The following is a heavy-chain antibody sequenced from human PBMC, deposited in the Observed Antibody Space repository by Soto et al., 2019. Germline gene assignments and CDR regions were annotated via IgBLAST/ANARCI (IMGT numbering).Heavy chain of an antibody. D-gene: IGHD6-13*01. CDR3: SRKLDGAADRPSHFYGMDV. V-gene: IGHV3-73*02. CDR2: IRSKANSYAT. J-gene: IGHJ6*02. Sequence: EVQLVESGGGLVQPGGSLKLSCAAAGLSFNDSALHWVRQVSGKGLEWVGRIRSKANSYATIYEASVKGRFTMSRDDSKHTAYLQMNSLKIEDTAVYYCSRKLDGAADRPSHFYGMDVWGHGTTVTVSS. CDR1: GLSFNDSA.